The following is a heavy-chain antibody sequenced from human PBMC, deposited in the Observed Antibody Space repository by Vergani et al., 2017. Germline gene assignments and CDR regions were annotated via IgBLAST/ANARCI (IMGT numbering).Heavy chain of an antibody. CDR1: GYTFTGYY. J-gene: IGHJ6*02. D-gene: IGHD3-3*01. V-gene: IGHV1-2*02. Sequence: QVQLVQSGAEVKKPGASVKVSCKASGYTFTGYYMHWVRQAPGQGLEWMGWINPNSGGTNYAQKFQGRGTMTRDTAISTAYMELGRLRSGDTAVYYCARIPREWLFPYGMDVWGQGTTVTVSS. CDR2: INPNSGGT. CDR3: ARIPREWLFPYGMDV.